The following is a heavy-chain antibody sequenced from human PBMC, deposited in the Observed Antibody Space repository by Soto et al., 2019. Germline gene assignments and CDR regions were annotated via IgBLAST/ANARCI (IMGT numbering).Heavy chain of an antibody. Sequence: GVSVKVSCKASGYTFTSYAMHWVRQAPGQRLEWMGWINAGNGNTKYSQKFQGRVTITGDTSASTAYMELSSLRSEDTAVYYCARGSGSYYRPSDYWGQGTLVTVSS. CDR1: GYTFTSYA. CDR3: ARGSGSYYRPSDY. CDR2: INAGNGNT. D-gene: IGHD3-10*01. J-gene: IGHJ4*02. V-gene: IGHV1-3*01.